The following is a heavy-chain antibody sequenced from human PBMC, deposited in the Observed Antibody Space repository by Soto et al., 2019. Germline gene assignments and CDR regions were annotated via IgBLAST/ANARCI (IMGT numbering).Heavy chain of an antibody. CDR3: ARAYPYGTNEY. CDR1: GFTFSSYG. Sequence: QVQLVESGGGVVQPGRSLRLSCAASGFTFSSYGMHWVRQAPGKGLEWVAVIWSDGSRKYYEDSVKGRFTISRDNSKDTLYLQMDSLKAEHTATYYCARAYPYGTNEYWGQGTLVIVSS. CDR2: IWSDGSRK. J-gene: IGHJ4*02. V-gene: IGHV3-33*01. D-gene: IGHD1-26*01.